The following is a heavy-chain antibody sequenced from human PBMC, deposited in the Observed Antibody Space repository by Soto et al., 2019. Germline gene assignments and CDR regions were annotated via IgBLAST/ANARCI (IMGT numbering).Heavy chain of an antibody. CDR3: ARGNHRWLQLWYFDL. J-gene: IGHJ2*01. CDR2: IIPILGTV. CDR1: GGTFSNYP. V-gene: IGHV1-69*14. Sequence: QVQLVQSGAEVKKPGSSVKVSCKASGGTFSNYPISWVRQAPGQGLEWMGGIIPILGTVNYAQKFQGRVTIPADKSTSTAYMELSSLRSEDTAVYYCARGNHRWLQLWYFDLWGRGTLVTVSS. D-gene: IGHD5-12*01.